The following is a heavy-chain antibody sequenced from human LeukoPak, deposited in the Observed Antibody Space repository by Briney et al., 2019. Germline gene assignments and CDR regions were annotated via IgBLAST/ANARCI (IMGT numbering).Heavy chain of an antibody. CDR1: GFSFSSYW. D-gene: IGHD6-19*01. V-gene: IGHV3-74*01. CDR3: ARSSYPYYFDY. Sequence: PGGSLRLSCGASGFSFSSYWMHWVRQAPGKGLMWVSRVNNDGSSTTYADSVEGRFTISGDNARNTLYLQMNSLRAEDTAVYYCARSSYPYYFDYWGQGTLVTVSS. J-gene: IGHJ4*02. CDR2: VNNDGSST.